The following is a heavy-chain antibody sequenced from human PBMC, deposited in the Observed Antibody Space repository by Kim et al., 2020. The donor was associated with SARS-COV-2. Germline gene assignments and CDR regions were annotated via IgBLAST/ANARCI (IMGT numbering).Heavy chain of an antibody. CDR2: IINNGGTT. D-gene: IGHD2-2*01. Sequence: GGSLRLSCTASGFTFSNYGMGWVRQAPGKGLEWVSLIINNGGTTYYADSVKGRFTISRDNSRNTLYLQMNSLRAEDTALYYCAPGANAVLINYWGQGTLV. V-gene: IGHV3-23*01. J-gene: IGHJ4*02. CDR3: APGANAVLINY. CDR1: GFTFSNYG.